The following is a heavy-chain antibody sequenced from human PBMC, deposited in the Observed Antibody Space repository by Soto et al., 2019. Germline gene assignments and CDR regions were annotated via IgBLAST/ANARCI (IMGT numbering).Heavy chain of an antibody. D-gene: IGHD2-15*01. CDR1: GGSFSGYY. CDR3: AREGYCSGGSCYSRTLDY. V-gene: IGHV4-34*01. J-gene: IGHJ4*02. Sequence: PSETLSLTCAVYGGSFSGYYWSWIRQPPGKGLEWIGEINHSGSTNYNPSLKSRVTISVDTSKNQFSLKLSSVTAADTAVYYCAREGYCSGGSCYSRTLDYWGQGTLVTVPQ. CDR2: INHSGST.